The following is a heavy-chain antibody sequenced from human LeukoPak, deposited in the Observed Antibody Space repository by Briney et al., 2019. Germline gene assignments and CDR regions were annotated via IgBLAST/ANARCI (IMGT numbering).Heavy chain of an antibody. CDR3: TTYRSGHY. CDR1: GFTFSGSD. Sequence: GGSLRLSCEASGFTFSGSDIHWVRQASGKGLEWVGRIITEASNYATAYGASVKGRFTISRDDSENTAYLQMNSLKTEDTAVYYCTTYRSGHYWGQGTLVTVSS. CDR2: IITEASNYAT. J-gene: IGHJ4*02. D-gene: IGHD6-19*01. V-gene: IGHV3-73*01.